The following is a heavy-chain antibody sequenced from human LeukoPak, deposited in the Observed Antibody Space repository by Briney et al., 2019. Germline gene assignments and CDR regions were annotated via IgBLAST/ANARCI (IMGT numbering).Heavy chain of an antibody. J-gene: IGHJ4*02. V-gene: IGHV1-3*01. CDR2: INAGNGKT. Sequence: ASVKVSCKASGYIFTDYAIQWVRQAPGQGLEWMGWINAGNGKTKYSQKFQGRVTITRDTSASTAYMELSGLRSDDTAVYYCARARWTSTVTTYYLDFWAQGTLVTVSS. D-gene: IGHD4-17*01. CDR1: GYIFTDYA. CDR3: ARARWTSTVTTYYLDF.